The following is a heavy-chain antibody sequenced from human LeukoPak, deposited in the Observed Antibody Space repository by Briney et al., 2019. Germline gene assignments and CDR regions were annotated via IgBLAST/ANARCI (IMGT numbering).Heavy chain of an antibody. CDR1: GYTFSNYG. Sequence: GASVKVSCKASGYTFSNYGLSWVRQAPGQGLEWMGIINPSGGSTSYAQKFQGRVTMTRDTSTSTVYMELSSLRSEDTAVYYCARDRSGSYSGDNYYYYYGMDVWGQGTTVTVSS. V-gene: IGHV1-46*01. J-gene: IGHJ6*02. CDR3: ARDRSGSYSGDNYYYYYGMDV. D-gene: IGHD1-26*01. CDR2: INPSGGST.